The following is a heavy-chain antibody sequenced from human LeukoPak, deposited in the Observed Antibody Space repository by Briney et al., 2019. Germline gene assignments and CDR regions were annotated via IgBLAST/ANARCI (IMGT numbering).Heavy chain of an antibody. J-gene: IGHJ4*02. CDR3: ARVIGYSSSSSFRHWYFDY. CDR2: IYSGGST. CDR1: GFPFSSYA. V-gene: IGHV3-66*01. D-gene: IGHD6-13*01. Sequence: GSLRLSCAAPGFPFSSYAMSRVRQAPGKGLGSVSVIYSGGSTYYADSVKGRFTISRDNSTNTLYLQMNSLRAEDTAVYYCARVIGYSSSSSFRHWYFDYWGQGTLVTVSS.